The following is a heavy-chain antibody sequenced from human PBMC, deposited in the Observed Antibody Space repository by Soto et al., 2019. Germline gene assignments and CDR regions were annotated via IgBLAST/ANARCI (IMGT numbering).Heavy chain of an antibody. CDR2: LSGSGVST. J-gene: IGHJ6*02. CDR1: GFTFSSYA. D-gene: IGHD3-22*01. V-gene: IGHV3-23*01. CDR3: AKGGGSKDYYDTSGYYLYYYYAMDV. Sequence: EVQLLESGGGLVQPGGSLRLSCAASGFTFSSYAMTWVRQAPGKGLEWVSALSGSGVSTYYADSVKGRFTISRDNSKKKLYLQMHSLRAEDTAVYYCAKGGGSKDYYDTSGYYLYYYYAMDVWGQGTKVTVSS.